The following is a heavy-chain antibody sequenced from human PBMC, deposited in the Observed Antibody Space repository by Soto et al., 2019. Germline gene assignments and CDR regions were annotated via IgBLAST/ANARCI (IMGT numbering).Heavy chain of an antibody. CDR3: EKSPLRSSGWYY. D-gene: IGHD6-19*01. Sequence: EVQLLEPGGGLVQPGGSLRLSCAASGFTFSNYAMSWVRQAPGKGLEWVSGISRRGGNTYYADSVKGRLTISRDTGKNTLYLQMKSVRADYPAVYYCEKSPLRSSGWYYWGQGSLVTFAS. J-gene: IGHJ4*02. CDR2: ISRRGGNT. V-gene: IGHV3-23*01. CDR1: GFTFSNYA.